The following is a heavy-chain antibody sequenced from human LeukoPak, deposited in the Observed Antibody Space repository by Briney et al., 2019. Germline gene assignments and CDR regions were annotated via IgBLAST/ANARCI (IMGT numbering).Heavy chain of an antibody. Sequence: GGSLRLSCAASGFTFSGYGMHWVRQAPGKGLEWVAVISYDGDDKYYADSVKGRFTISRDNSKNMLYLQMNSLRAEDTAVYYCAKPYYYGSRSYMDYWGQGTLVTVSS. V-gene: IGHV3-30*18. CDR3: AKPYYYGSRSYMDY. CDR2: ISYDGDDK. CDR1: GFTFSGYG. J-gene: IGHJ4*02. D-gene: IGHD3-10*01.